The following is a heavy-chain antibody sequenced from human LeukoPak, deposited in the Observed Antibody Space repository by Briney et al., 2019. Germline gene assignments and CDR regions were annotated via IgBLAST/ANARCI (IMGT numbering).Heavy chain of an antibody. CDR3: ARESAIVVVVAAGAFDI. CDR2: IYTSGST. V-gene: IGHV4-61*02. D-gene: IGHD2-15*01. J-gene: IGHJ3*02. Sequence: PSETLSLTCTVSGGSISSGSYYWSWIRQPAGKGLEWIGRIYTSGSTNYNPSLKSRVTISVDTSKNQFSLKLSSVPAADTAVYYCARESAIVVVVAAGAFDIWGQGTMVTVSS. CDR1: GGSISSGSYY.